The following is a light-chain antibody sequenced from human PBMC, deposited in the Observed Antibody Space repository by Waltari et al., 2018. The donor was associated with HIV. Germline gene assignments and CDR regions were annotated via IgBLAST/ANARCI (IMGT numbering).Light chain of an antibody. CDR3: GSWDDTLSHWV. J-gene: IGLJ3*02. CDR2: RSD. Sequence: QSVLTQPPSASRPPGQRVLMSCSGRNSNIGNHFVSWFQQVPGRAPKLVIYRSDQRPSGVPDRFSAAKSGSSASLAITGLQSDDEAVYYCGSWDDTLSHWVFGGGTRLTV. CDR1: NSNIGNHF. V-gene: IGLV1-47*01.